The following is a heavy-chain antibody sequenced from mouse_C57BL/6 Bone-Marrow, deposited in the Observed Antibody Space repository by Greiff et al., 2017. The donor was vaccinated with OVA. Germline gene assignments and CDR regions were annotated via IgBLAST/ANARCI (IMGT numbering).Heavy chain of an antibody. V-gene: IGHV5-4*01. J-gene: IGHJ4*01. CDR2: ICDGGSYT. CDR1: GFTFSSYA. D-gene: IGHD3-2*02. CDR3: AREAPIQRRLRYAMDY. Sequence: EVMLVESGGGLVKPGGSLKLSCAASGFTFSSYAMSWVRQTPEKRLEWVATICDGGSYTYYPDNVKGRFTISRDNAKNNLYLQMSHLKSEDTAMYYCAREAPIQRRLRYAMDYWGQGTSVTVSS.